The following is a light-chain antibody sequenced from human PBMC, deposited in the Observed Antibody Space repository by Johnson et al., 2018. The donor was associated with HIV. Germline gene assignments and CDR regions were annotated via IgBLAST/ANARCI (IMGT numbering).Light chain of an antibody. CDR2: ENN. CDR1: SSNIGNNY. J-gene: IGLJ1*01. Sequence: QPVLTQPPSVSAAPGQKVTISCSGSSSNIGNNYVSWYQQLPVTAPKLLIYENNKRPSGIPDRFSGSKSGTSTTLGITGLQTGDEADYYCGTWDSSLNSYVVGTGTKVSVL. CDR3: GTWDSSLNSYV. V-gene: IGLV1-51*02.